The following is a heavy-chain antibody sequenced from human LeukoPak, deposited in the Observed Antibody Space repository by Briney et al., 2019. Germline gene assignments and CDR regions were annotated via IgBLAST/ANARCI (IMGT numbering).Heavy chain of an antibody. CDR1: GYTFTDYD. V-gene: IGHV1-18*01. J-gene: IGHJ4*02. Sequence: GASVKVSCKTSGYTFTDYDITWVRQAPGQGLEWMGRVSPYNGNTYHSQRFQDRVTITKDTSTGNAYMDLRNLRTDDTAMYYCARNGRVRRVVKDLFEYWGQGTLVAVSS. CDR3: ARNGRVRRVVKDLFEY. CDR2: VSPYNGNT. D-gene: IGHD3-10*01.